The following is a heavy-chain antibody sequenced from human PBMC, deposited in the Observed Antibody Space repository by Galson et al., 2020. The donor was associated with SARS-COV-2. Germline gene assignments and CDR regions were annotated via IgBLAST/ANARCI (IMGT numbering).Heavy chain of an antibody. J-gene: IGHJ6*02. CDR3: ARDMELAGDYYAEGMDV. D-gene: IGHD4-17*01. CDR1: GFTFRSYR. CDR2: ISSRSRYI. Sequence: GESLKLYCAASGFTFRSYRMNWVRQAPGKGLEWVSSISSRSRYIYYADPVKGRFTISRDNAKNSLYLQMNSLRAEDTAVYYCARDMELAGDYYAEGMDVWGQVTTVTVSS. V-gene: IGHV3-21*01.